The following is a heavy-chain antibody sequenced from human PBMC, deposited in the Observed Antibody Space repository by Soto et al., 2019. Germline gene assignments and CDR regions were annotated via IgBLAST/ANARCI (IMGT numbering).Heavy chain of an antibody. D-gene: IGHD6-6*01. CDR2: MNPNSGNT. CDR3: ARAYQYSSSSYYYGMAV. CDR1: GYTFTSYD. J-gene: IGHJ6*02. V-gene: IGHV1-8*01. Sequence: GASVKVSCKASGYTFTSYDINWVRQATGQGLEWMGWMNPNSGNTGYAQKFQGRVTMTRNTSISTAYMELSSLRSEDTAVYYCARAYQYSSSSYYYGMAVWGQGTRVTVSS.